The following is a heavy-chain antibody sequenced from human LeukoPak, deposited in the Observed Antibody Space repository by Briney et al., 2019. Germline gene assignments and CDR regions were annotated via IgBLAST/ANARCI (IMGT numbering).Heavy chain of an antibody. Sequence: ASVKVSCKASGYTVTSYDINWVRQATGQGLEWMGWMNPNSGNTGYAQKFQGRVTMTRNTSISTAYMELSSLRSEDTAVYYCARAMYSGSYYGDAFDIWGQGTMVSVSS. J-gene: IGHJ3*02. V-gene: IGHV1-8*01. CDR1: GYTVTSYD. D-gene: IGHD1-26*01. CDR3: ARAMYSGSYYGDAFDI. CDR2: MNPNSGNT.